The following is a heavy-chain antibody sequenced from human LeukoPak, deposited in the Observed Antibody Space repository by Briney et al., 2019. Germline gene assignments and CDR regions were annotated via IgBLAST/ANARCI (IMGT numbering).Heavy chain of an antibody. CDR2: ISDSGETT. CDR3: AKDRRGGSYYAGNLDI. Sequence: GGSLRLSCAASGFTFSSYAMSWVRQAPGKGLEWVSGISDSGETTYYADSVKGRFTISRDNSKNTLYVQMNSLRVEDTAVYYCAKDRRGGSYYAGNLDIWGQGTMVTVSS. J-gene: IGHJ3*02. CDR1: GFTFSSYA. V-gene: IGHV3-23*01. D-gene: IGHD1-26*01.